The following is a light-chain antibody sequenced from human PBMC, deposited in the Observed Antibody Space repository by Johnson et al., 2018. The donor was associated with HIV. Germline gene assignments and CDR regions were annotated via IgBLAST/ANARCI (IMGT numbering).Light chain of an antibody. Sequence: QSVLTQPPSVSAAPGQKVTISCSGSSSNIGNNYVSWYQQLPGTAPRIVTYDSNKRPSGIPDRFSDSKSGTSATLDITGLQTGDAADYYCGTWDSLYGHVFGTGTQVTVL. V-gene: IGLV1-51*01. CDR2: DSN. CDR1: SSNIGNNY. J-gene: IGLJ1*01. CDR3: GTWDSLYGHV.